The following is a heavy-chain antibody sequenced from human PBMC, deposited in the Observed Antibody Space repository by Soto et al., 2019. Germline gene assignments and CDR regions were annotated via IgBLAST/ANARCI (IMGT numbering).Heavy chain of an antibody. V-gene: IGHV1-69*13. CDR1: GATFSSYA. CDR3: ARGLSTDIVVVPAFYYYYYGMNV. Sequence: ASGKVSCKASGATFSSYAISWVRQSPGQGLEWVGGIIPIFGTANYAQKFEGRVTITADESTSTAYMELSSLRSEDTAVYYCARGLSTDIVVVPAFYYYYYGMNVWGQGTTVTAP. D-gene: IGHD2-2*01. J-gene: IGHJ6*02. CDR2: IIPIFGTA.